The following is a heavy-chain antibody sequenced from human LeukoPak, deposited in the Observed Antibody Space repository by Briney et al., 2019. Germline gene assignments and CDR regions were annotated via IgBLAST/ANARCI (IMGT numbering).Heavy chain of an antibody. V-gene: IGHV3-9*01. Sequence: GRSLRLSCAASGFTFDDYAMHWVRQAPGKGLEWASGISWNSGSIGYADSVKGRFTISRDNAKNSLYLQMNSLRAEDTALYYCAREPSDTAFDYWGQGTLVTVSS. CDR3: AREPSDTAFDY. CDR2: ISWNSGSI. CDR1: GFTFDDYA. J-gene: IGHJ4*02. D-gene: IGHD5-18*01.